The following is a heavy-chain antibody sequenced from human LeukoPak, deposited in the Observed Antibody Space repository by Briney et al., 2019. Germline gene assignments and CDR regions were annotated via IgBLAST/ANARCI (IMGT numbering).Heavy chain of an antibody. Sequence: PGGSLRLSCAASGFTFSSYAMHWVRQAPGKGLEWVSGISWNSGSIGYADSVKGRFTISRDNAKNSLYLQMNSLRAEDTALYSGYDPQDLDYWGQGTLVTVSS. CDR1: GFTFSSYA. D-gene: IGHD5-12*01. V-gene: IGHV3-9*01. J-gene: IGHJ4*02. CDR3: YDPQDLDY. CDR2: ISWNSGSI.